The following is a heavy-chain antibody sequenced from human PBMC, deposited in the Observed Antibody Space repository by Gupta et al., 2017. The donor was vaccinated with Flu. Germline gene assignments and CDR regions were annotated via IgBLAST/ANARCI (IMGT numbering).Heavy chain of an antibody. CDR3: ASDYGDYDYYYYGMDV. CDR2: INPNSGGT. D-gene: IGHD4-17*01. Sequence: EWMGWINPNSGGTNYAQKFQGRVTMTRDTSISTAYMELSRLRSDDTAVYYCASDYGDYDYYYYGMDVWGQGTTVTVSS. V-gene: IGHV1-2*02. J-gene: IGHJ6*02.